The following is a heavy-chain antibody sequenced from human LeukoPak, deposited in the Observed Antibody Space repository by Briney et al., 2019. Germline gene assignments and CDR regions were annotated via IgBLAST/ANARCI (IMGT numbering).Heavy chain of an antibody. CDR3: ARRRLSGRGIFGY. J-gene: IGHJ4*02. CDR1: GGSISSYY. Sequence: PSETLSLTCTVSGGSISSYYWSWIRQPPGKGLEWIGYIYYSGSTNYNPSLKSRVTISVDTSKNQFSLKLSSVTAADTAVYYCARRRLSGRGIFGYWGQGTLVTVSS. D-gene: IGHD6-25*01. V-gene: IGHV4-59*12. CDR2: IYYSGST.